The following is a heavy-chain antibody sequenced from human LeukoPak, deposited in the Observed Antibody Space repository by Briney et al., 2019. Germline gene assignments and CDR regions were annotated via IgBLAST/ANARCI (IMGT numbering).Heavy chain of an antibody. Sequence: GGSLRLSCVASAFTFSSHAMSWVRQTPGKGLEWVSGISADGLRIHYVDSVKGRFTISRDNSKSTLYLQMNSLRAEDTAVYFCVYYDSSGYYYGRLRYWGQGTPVTVSS. V-gene: IGHV3-23*01. D-gene: IGHD3-22*01. J-gene: IGHJ4*02. CDR1: AFTFSSHA. CDR2: ISADGLRI. CDR3: VYYDSSGYYYGRLRY.